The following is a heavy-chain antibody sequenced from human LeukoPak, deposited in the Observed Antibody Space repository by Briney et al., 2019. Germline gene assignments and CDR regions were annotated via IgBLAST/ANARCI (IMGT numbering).Heavy chain of an antibody. D-gene: IGHD6-13*01. J-gene: IGHJ6*03. V-gene: IGHV3-48*02. Sequence: GGSLRLSCAASGFTFSSYSMNWVRQAPGKGLEWVSYISSSSSTIYYADSVKGRFTISRDNAKNSLYLQMNSLRDEDTAVYYCAREGRLAAAGTNYYYYYYMDVWGKGTTVTVSS. CDR1: GFTFSSYS. CDR2: ISSSSSTI. CDR3: AREGRLAAAGTNYYYYYYMDV.